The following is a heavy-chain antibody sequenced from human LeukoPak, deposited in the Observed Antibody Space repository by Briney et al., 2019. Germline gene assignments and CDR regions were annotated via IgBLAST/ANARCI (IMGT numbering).Heavy chain of an antibody. CDR2: ISAYNGNT. D-gene: IGHD3-16*02. CDR3: ARDNSVGDIAWWFDP. J-gene: IGHJ5*02. V-gene: IGHV1-18*01. CDR1: GYTFTSYA. Sequence: ASVKVSCKASGYTFTSYAITWVRQAPGQGLEWMGWISAYNGNTNYAQNLQGRVTMTTDTSTSTAYMELRSLRSEDTAVYYCARDNSVGDIAWWFDPWGQGTLVTVSS.